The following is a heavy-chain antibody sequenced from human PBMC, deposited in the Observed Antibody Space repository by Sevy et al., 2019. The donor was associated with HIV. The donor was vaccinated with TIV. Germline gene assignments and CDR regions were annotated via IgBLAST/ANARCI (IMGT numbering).Heavy chain of an antibody. CDR3: ARVGISSIAARPDYYYGMDV. D-gene: IGHD6-6*01. CDR2: IIPIFGTA. Sequence: ASVKVSCKASGGTFSSYAISWVRQAPGQGLEWMGGIIPIFGTANYAQKFQGRVTITADESTSTAYMELSSLRSEDTAVYYCARVGISSIAARPDYYYGMDVWGQGTTVTVSS. CDR1: GGTFSSYA. V-gene: IGHV1-69*13. J-gene: IGHJ6*02.